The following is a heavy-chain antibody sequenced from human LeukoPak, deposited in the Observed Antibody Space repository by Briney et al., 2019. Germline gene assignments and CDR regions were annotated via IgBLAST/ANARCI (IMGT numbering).Heavy chain of an antibody. CDR3: AKQIGVVWSGYSS. D-gene: IGHD3-3*01. CDR1: GFTFSGSA. V-gene: IGHV3-73*01. Sequence: GGSLRLSRAASGFTFSGSAMHWVRQASGKGLEWVGRIRSKANSYATAYAASVKGRFAISRDDSKNTLYLQMNSLRAEDTAVYYCAKQIGVVWSGYSSWGQGTLVTVSS. CDR2: IRSKANSYAT. J-gene: IGHJ5*02.